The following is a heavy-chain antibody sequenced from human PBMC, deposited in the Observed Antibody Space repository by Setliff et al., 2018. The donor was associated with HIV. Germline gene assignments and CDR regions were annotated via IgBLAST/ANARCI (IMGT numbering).Heavy chain of an antibody. Sequence: ASVKVSCKASGYTFTSCGISWVRQAPGQGLEWMGWISAYSGNTNYAQKLQGRVTMTTDTSTSTAYMELRSLRSDDTAVYYCARVAWYYSFWSGLGDAFDIWGQGTMVTVSS. D-gene: IGHD3-3*01. CDR3: ARVAWYYSFWSGLGDAFDI. V-gene: IGHV1-18*01. CDR2: ISAYSGNT. J-gene: IGHJ3*02. CDR1: GYTFTSCG.